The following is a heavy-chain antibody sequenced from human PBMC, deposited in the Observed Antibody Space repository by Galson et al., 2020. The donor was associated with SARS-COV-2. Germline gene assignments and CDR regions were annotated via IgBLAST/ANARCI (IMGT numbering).Heavy chain of an antibody. CDR3: ARDNNAWCGGDCYDAFDI. J-gene: IGHJ3*02. V-gene: IGHV3-48*02. CDR2: ISSSTSRI. Sequence: TGGSLRLSCAASGFTFSSYGMNWVRQAPGKGLEWVSYISSSTSRIYYAASVQGRFTISRDNARNSLYLQMNGLRDEDTAVYYCARDNNAWCGGDCYDAFDIWGQGTMVTVSS. D-gene: IGHD2-21*02. CDR1: GFTFSSYG.